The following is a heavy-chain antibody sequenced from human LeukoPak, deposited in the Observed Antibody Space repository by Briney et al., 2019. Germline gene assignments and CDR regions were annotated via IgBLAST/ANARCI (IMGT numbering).Heavy chain of an antibody. CDR3: AKALGGYHFDF. D-gene: IGHD3-16*01. CDR2: ISGSGGNT. V-gene: IGHV3-23*01. CDR1: GFTFSSYG. Sequence: GGSLRLSCAASGFTFSSYGMSWVRQAPGKGLEWVSSISGSGGNTYYADSVKGRFTISRDNSKNTLFLHMNSLRAEDTAVYYCAKALGGYHFDFWGQGTLVTVSS. J-gene: IGHJ4*02.